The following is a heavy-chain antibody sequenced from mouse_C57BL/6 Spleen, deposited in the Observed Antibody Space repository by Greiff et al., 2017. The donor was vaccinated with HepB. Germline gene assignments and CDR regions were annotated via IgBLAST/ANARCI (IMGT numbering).Heavy chain of an antibody. CDR1: GYAFSSSW. Sequence: VQLQQSGPELVKPGASVKISCKASGYAFSSSWMNWVKQRPGKGLEWIGRIYPGDGDTNYNGKFKGKATLTADKSSSTAYMQLSSLTSEDSAVYFCAIYDGYYSFAYWGQGTLVTVSA. D-gene: IGHD2-3*01. CDR2: IYPGDGDT. V-gene: IGHV1-82*01. J-gene: IGHJ3*01. CDR3: AIYDGYYSFAY.